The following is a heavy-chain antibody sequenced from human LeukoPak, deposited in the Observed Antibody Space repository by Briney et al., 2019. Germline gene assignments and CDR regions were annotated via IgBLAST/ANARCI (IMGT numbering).Heavy chain of an antibody. CDR1: GFTFSSYA. CDR3: ARDRGEYCSSTSCSGPNWFDP. Sequence: GGSLRLSCAASGFTFSSYAMHWVRQAPGKGLEWVAVISYDGSNKYYADSVKGRFTISRDNAKNSLYLQMNSLRAEDTAVYYCARDRGEYCSSTSCSGPNWFDPWGQGTLVTVSS. D-gene: IGHD2-2*01. V-gene: IGHV3-30-3*01. J-gene: IGHJ5*02. CDR2: ISYDGSNK.